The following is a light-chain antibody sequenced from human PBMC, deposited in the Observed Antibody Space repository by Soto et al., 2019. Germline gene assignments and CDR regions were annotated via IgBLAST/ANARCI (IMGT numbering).Light chain of an antibody. CDR1: QSVNAN. CDR2: GAS. CDR3: QQYNTWLWT. J-gene: IGKJ1*01. V-gene: IGKV3-15*01. Sequence: EVVMTQSPATLSVSPGERATLSCRASQSVNANLAWYQQKPGQAPRLLIHGASNRATGIPARFSGSGFGTEFILTISRLQSEDFAVYYCQQYNTWLWTFGQVTKVDI.